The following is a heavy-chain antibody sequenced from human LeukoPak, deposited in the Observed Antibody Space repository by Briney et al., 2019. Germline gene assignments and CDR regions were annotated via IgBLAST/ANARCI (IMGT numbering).Heavy chain of an antibody. CDR3: AKSPNLYSSGWYGFYYFDY. CDR2: INHNGNVN. V-gene: IGHV3-7*03. Sequence: GGSLRLSCAASGFTFSSYWMNWARQAPGKGLEWVASINHNGNVNYYVDSVKGRFTISRDNSKNTLYLQMSSLRAEDTAVYYCAKSPNLYSSGWYGFYYFDYWGQGTLVTVSS. D-gene: IGHD6-19*01. CDR1: GFTFSSYW. J-gene: IGHJ4*02.